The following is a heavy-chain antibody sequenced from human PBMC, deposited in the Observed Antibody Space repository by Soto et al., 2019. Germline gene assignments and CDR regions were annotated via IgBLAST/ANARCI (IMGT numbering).Heavy chain of an antibody. J-gene: IGHJ4*02. Sequence: QVHLVQSGAEVKKPGASVKVSCKGSGYTFTSYGITWVRQAPGQGLEWMGWISAHNGNTDYAQTLQGRVTVTRDTATSTAYMELRSLRSDDPAVYYCARGRYGDYWGQGARVTVSS. D-gene: IGHD1-1*01. CDR1: GYTFTSYG. CDR3: ARGRYGDY. CDR2: ISAHNGNT. V-gene: IGHV1-18*01.